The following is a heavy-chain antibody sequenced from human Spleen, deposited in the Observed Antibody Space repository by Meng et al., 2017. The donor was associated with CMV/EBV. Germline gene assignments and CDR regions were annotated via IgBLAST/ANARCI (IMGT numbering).Heavy chain of an antibody. CDR2: IIHVFGRT. Sequence: SVKVFCKASEGTFHRYAISWVRQAPGQGLEWMGGIIHVFGRTSYAQKFQGRVTITTDESTSTAYMELSNLRSEDTAVYYCARSYSNYYYGMDVWGEGSTVTVSS. CDR1: EGTFHRYA. CDR3: ARSYSNYYYGMDV. V-gene: IGHV1-69*05. J-gene: IGHJ6*04. D-gene: IGHD4-11*01.